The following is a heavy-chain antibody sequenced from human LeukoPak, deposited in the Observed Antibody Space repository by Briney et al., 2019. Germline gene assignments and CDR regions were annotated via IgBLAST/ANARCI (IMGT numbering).Heavy chain of an antibody. CDR3: AKDASMIVVVPGDY. J-gene: IGHJ4*01. CDR2: ISGSGDST. V-gene: IGHV3-23*01. Sequence: GGSLRFSCAASGYTFSSYAMSWVRQAPGKGLEWVSAISGSGDSTFYADSVKGRFTISRENLKNTLYLQMNSQRAEDTAVYYCAKDASMIVVVPGDYWGQGALVTVSS. D-gene: IGHD3-22*01. CDR1: GYTFSSYA.